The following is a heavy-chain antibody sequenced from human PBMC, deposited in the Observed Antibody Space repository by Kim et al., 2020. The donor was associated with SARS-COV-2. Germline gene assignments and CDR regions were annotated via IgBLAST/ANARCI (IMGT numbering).Heavy chain of an antibody. CDR2: ISYDGSNK. D-gene: IGHD6-6*01. V-gene: IGHV3-30*18. CDR3: AKDQLVLGYYYGMDV. Sequence: GGSLRLSCAASGFTFSSYGMHWVRQAPGKGLEWVAVISYDGSNKYYADSVKGRFTISRDYSKNTLYLQMNSLRAEDTAVYYCAKDQLVLGYYYGMDVWGQGTTVTVSS. J-gene: IGHJ6*02. CDR1: GFTFSSYG.